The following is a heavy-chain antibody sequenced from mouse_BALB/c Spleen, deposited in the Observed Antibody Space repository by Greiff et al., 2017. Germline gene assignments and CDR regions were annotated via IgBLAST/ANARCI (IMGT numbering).Heavy chain of an antibody. D-gene: IGHD2-9*01. CDR2: ISTYYGDA. CDR1: GYTFTDYA. J-gene: IGHJ1*01. Sequence: QVQLQQSGAELVRPGVSVKISCKGSGYTFTDYAMHWVKQSHAKSLEWIGVISTYYGDASYNQKFKGKATMTVDKSSSTAYMELARLTSEDSAIYYCARPYYGYDWYFDVWGAGTTVTVSS. V-gene: IGHV1S137*01. CDR3: ARPYYGYDWYFDV.